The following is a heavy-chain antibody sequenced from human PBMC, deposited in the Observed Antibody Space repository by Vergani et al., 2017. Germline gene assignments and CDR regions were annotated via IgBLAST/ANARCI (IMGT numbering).Heavy chain of an antibody. CDR1: GGSISSGGYY. CDR3: ARRGDIAVPRHRNWFDH. V-gene: IGHV4-31*03. J-gene: IGHJ5*02. D-gene: IGHD2-15*01. Sequence: QVQLQESGQGLVKPSQTLSLTCTVSGGSISSGGYYWSWIRQPPGKGLEWIGYTYYSGSTYYNPSLKSRVTRSVDTSKNQFSLKLSSVTAADTAVYYCARRGDIAVPRHRNWFDHWGQGTLVTVSS. CDR2: TYYSGST.